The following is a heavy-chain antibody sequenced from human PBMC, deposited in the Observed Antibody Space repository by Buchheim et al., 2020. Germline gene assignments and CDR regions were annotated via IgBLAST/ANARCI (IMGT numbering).Heavy chain of an antibody. CDR3: AGGHYDILTGYAGDWFDP. Sequence: QLQLQESGSGLVKPSQTLSLTCAVSGGSISSGGYSWSWIRQPPGKGLEWIGYIYHSGSTYYNPSLKSRVTISVDTSKNQFSLKLSSVTAADTAVYYCAGGHYDILTGYAGDWFDPWGQGTL. V-gene: IGHV4-30-2*01. CDR1: GGSISSGGYS. D-gene: IGHD3-9*01. J-gene: IGHJ5*02. CDR2: IYHSGST.